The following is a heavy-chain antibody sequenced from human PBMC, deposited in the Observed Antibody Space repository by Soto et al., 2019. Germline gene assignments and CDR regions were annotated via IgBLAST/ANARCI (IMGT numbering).Heavy chain of an antibody. Sequence: ASETLSLTCAVYGGSFSGYYWSWIRQPPEKGLEWIGEINHRGSTNCNPSLKSRVTISVDTSKNQISLQLSSVTAADTAMYYCARGGDDTIIGVVSLDSWGQGTLVTVSS. CDR3: ARGGDDTIIGVVSLDS. V-gene: IGHV4-34*01. J-gene: IGHJ4*02. D-gene: IGHD3-3*01. CDR2: INHRGST. CDR1: GGSFSGYY.